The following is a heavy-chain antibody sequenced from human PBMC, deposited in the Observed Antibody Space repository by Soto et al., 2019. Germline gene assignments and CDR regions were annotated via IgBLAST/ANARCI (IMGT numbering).Heavy chain of an antibody. CDR1: GGTFSSYA. J-gene: IGHJ4*02. CDR2: INAGNGNT. D-gene: IGHD6-13*01. V-gene: IGHV1-3*01. Sequence: ASVKVSCKASGGTFSSYAISWVRQAPGQRLEWMGWINAGNGNTKYSQKFQGRVTITRDTSASTAYMELSSLRSEDTAVYYCARDLTSSSWYFEYWGQGTLVTVSS. CDR3: ARDLTSSSWYFEY.